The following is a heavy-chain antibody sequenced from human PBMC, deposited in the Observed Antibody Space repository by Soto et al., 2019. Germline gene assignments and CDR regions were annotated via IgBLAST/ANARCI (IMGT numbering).Heavy chain of an antibody. D-gene: IGHD3-22*01. CDR3: ARDTTYYYDSSGSLDY. J-gene: IGHJ4*02. Sequence: GASVKVSCKASGYTFTSYDINWVRQATGQGLEWMGWMNPNSGNTGYAQKFQGRVTMTRNTSISTAYMELGSLRSDDTAVYYCARDTTYYYDSSGSLDYWGQGTLVTVSS. V-gene: IGHV1-8*01. CDR1: GYTFTSYD. CDR2: MNPNSGNT.